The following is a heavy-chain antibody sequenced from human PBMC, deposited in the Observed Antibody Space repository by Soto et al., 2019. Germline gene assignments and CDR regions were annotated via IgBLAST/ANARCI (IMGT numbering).Heavy chain of an antibody. CDR3: ARGTVLDY. J-gene: IGHJ4*02. CDR2: INHSGST. V-gene: IGHV4-34*01. D-gene: IGHD1-1*01. CDR1: GGSFSGYY. Sequence: SETLFLSXAVYGGSFSGYYWSWIRQPPGKGLEWIGEINHSGSTNYNPSLKSRVTISVDTSKNQFSLKLSSVTAADTAVYYCARGTVLDYWGQGTLVTVSS.